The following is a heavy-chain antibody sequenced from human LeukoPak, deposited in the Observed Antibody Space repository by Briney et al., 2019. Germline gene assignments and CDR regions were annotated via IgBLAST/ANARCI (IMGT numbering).Heavy chain of an antibody. CDR1: GLTFSNSG. V-gene: IGHV3-21*01. CDR2: IGPTGSDR. D-gene: IGHD1-14*01. J-gene: IGHJ4*02. Sequence: SGGSLRLSCTASGLTFSNSGFNWVRQAPGKGLEWVASIGPTGSDRYHADSIKGRFTISRDNANNSLYLQMNSLRAEDTAVYYCATETNGRHYDYWGQGTLLTVSS. CDR3: ATETNGRHYDY.